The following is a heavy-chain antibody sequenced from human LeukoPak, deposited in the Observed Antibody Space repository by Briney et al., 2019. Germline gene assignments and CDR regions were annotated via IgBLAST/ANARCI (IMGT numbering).Heavy chain of an antibody. V-gene: IGHV3-30*02. J-gene: IGHJ4*02. CDR1: GFTFSSYG. D-gene: IGHD6-19*01. Sequence: GGSLRLSCAASGFTFSSYGMHWVRQAPGKGLEWVAFIRYDGSNKYYADSVKGRFTISRDNSKNTLYLQMNSLRAEDTAVYYCAKVEVGYSSGWYDFDYWGQGTLVTVSS. CDR2: IRYDGSNK. CDR3: AKVEVGYSSGWYDFDY.